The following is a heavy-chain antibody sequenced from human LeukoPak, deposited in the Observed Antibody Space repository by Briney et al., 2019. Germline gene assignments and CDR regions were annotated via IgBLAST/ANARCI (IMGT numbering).Heavy chain of an antibody. D-gene: IGHD3-22*01. CDR3: TSHYDSSGYLPGS. CDR1: GFSFGDYA. J-gene: IGHJ5*02. V-gene: IGHV3-49*03. Sequence: GGSLRLSCTTSGFSFGDYAMSWFRQAPGKGLQWVGFIRSKAYGGTTEYAASVKGRFIISRDDSKSIAYLQMNSLKTEDTAVYYCTSHYDSSGYLPGSWGQGTLVTVSS. CDR2: IRSKAYGGTT.